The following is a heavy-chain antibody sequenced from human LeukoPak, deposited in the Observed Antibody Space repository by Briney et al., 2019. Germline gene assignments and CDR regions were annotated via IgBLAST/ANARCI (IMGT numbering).Heavy chain of an antibody. CDR1: GFTFSSYS. J-gene: IGHJ4*02. Sequence: PGGSLRLSCAASGFTFSSYSMNWVRQAPGKGLEWVSSISSSSSYIYYADSVKGRFTISRDNAKNSLYLQMNSLRAEDTAVYYCAREPALYYYDSSGPRGYFDYWGQGTLVTVSS. D-gene: IGHD3-22*01. CDR2: ISSSSSYI. CDR3: AREPALYYYDSSGPRGYFDY. V-gene: IGHV3-21*01.